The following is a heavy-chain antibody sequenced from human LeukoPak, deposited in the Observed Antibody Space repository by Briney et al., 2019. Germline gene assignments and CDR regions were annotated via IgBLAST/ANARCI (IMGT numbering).Heavy chain of an antibody. V-gene: IGHV1-69*01. Sequence: GASVKVSCKASGGTFSSYAISWVRQAPGQGLEWMGGIIPIFGTANYAQKFQGRVTITADESTSTAYMELSSLRSEDTAVYYCARDDAHRYYYYGMDVWGQGTTVTVSS. CDR1: GGTFSSYA. J-gene: IGHJ6*02. CDR2: IIPIFGTA. CDR3: ARDDAHRYYYYGMDV.